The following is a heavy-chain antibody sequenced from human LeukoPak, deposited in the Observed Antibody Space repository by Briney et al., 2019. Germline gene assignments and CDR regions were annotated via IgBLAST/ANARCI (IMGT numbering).Heavy chain of an antibody. CDR3: ARSYYYGSGSYLGYMDV. V-gene: IGHV3-64*01. CDR2: ISSNGGRT. D-gene: IGHD3-10*01. CDR1: GFAFSSYA. J-gene: IGHJ6*03. Sequence: GGSLRLSCAASGFAFSSYAMHWVRQAPGKGLEYVSAISSNGGRTYYARSVKVRFTISRDNSKNTLYIQMGSLRAEDMAVYYCARSYYYGSGSYLGYMDVWGKGTTVTVSS.